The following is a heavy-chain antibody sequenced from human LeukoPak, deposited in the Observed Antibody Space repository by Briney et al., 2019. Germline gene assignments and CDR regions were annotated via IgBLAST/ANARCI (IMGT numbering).Heavy chain of an antibody. V-gene: IGHV4-34*01. D-gene: IGHD2-15*01. Sequence: SETLSLTCAVYGGSFSGYYWSWIRQPPGKGLEWIGEINHSGSTNYNPSLKSRVTISVDTSKNQFSLKLSSVTAADTAVYYCAREKSPDYCSGGSCYFDYWDQGTLVTVSS. J-gene: IGHJ4*02. CDR2: INHSGST. CDR1: GGSFSGYY. CDR3: AREKSPDYCSGGSCYFDY.